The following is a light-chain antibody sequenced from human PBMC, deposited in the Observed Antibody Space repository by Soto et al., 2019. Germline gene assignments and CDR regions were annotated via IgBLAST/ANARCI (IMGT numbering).Light chain of an antibody. CDR3: QQYGSSPQT. CDR2: DAS. CDR1: HSITNW. J-gene: IGKJ1*01. V-gene: IGKV1-5*01. Sequence: DMQMTQSPSTLSAPAGDRLAITFRASHSITNWLAWYQQKPGKAPKLLIYDASSLKSGVPSRFSGSGSGTEFTLTISRLEPEDFAVYYCQQYGSSPQTFGQGTKVDIK.